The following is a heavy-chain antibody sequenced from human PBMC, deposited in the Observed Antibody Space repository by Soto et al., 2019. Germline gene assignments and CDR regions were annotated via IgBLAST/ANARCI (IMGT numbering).Heavy chain of an antibody. D-gene: IGHD3-10*01. CDR2: IIPIFGTA. V-gene: IGHV1-69*01. Sequence: QVQLVQSGAEVKKPGSSVKVSCKASGGTFSSYAISWVRQAPGQGLEWMGGIIPIFGTANYAQKFQGRVTITADESTSTADMELSRLRSEDTAVYYCARDSLGFGGNAEYFQHWGQGTLVTVSS. J-gene: IGHJ1*01. CDR1: GGTFSSYA. CDR3: ARDSLGFGGNAEYFQH.